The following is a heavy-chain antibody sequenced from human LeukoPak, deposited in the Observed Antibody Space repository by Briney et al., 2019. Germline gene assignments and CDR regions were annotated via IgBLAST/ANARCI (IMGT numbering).Heavy chain of an antibody. D-gene: IGHD6-19*01. J-gene: IGHJ6*04. V-gene: IGHV3-64D*06. CDR3: VKATSGRLIDYYYGMDV. Sequence: PGGSLRLSCSASGFTFSSYAMHWVRQAPGKGLEYVSAISSNGGSTYYADSVKGRFTISRDNSKNTLYLRMSSLRAEDTAVYYCVKATSGRLIDYYYGMDVWGKGTTVTVSS. CDR1: GFTFSSYA. CDR2: ISSNGGST.